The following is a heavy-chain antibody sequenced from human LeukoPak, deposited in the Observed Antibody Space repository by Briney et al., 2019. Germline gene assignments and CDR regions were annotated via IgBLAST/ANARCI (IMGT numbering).Heavy chain of an antibody. Sequence: GGSLRLSCVASRFTFRSYAMSWVRQAPGKGLEWVSSISDSGDDTYYADSVQGRFIISRDNSKNTLYLQMNSLRAEDTAVYYCAKALWSSTWYYFDYWGQGTLVTVSS. J-gene: IGHJ4*02. D-gene: IGHD6-13*01. CDR2: ISDSGDDT. V-gene: IGHV3-23*01. CDR3: AKALWSSTWYYFDY. CDR1: RFTFRSYA.